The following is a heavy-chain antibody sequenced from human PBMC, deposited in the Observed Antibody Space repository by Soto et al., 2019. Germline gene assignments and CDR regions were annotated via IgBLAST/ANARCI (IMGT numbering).Heavy chain of an antibody. V-gene: IGHV1-18*01. D-gene: IGHD1-1*01. CDR3: ARGSNDIDF. Sequence: QVQLVQSGAEVKKPGASVKVSCKASGYTFTSYGISWVRQAPGQGLEWMGWISAYNGNTNYAQKLQGRVTMTTDTAAGAVYLGVRSAIADDPGVYFCARGSNDIDFWGQGPLVTVSS. CDR2: ISAYNGNT. J-gene: IGHJ4*02. CDR1: GYTFTSYG.